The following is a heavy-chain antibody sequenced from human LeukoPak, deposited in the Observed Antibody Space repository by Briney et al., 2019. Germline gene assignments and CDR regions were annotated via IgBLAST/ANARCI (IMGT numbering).Heavy chain of an antibody. Sequence: SETLSLTCTVSGGSISSYYWSWIRQPPGKGLEWIGYIYYTGSTSYNPSLKSRVAISVDTSKNQFSLKLSSVTAADTAVYYCARDSGQIVDYYDSIWGQGTMVTVSS. CDR3: ARDSGQIVDYYDSI. D-gene: IGHD3-22*01. J-gene: IGHJ3*02. V-gene: IGHV4-59*01. CDR1: GGSISSYY. CDR2: IYYTGST.